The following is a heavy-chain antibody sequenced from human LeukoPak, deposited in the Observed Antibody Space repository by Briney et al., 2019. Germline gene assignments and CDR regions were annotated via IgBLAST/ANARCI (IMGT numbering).Heavy chain of an antibody. V-gene: IGHV6-1*01. Sequence: SQTLSLTCAISGDSVSSNSAAWSWIRQSPSRGHEWLGRTYYRSKWYNDYVVSVKSRITINPDTSKNQFSLQLNSVTPEDTAVYYCAREGDEGYLFDYWGQGTLVTVSS. CDR3: AREGDEGYLFDY. CDR1: GDSVSSNSAA. J-gene: IGHJ4*02. D-gene: IGHD5-24*01. CDR2: TYYRSKWYN.